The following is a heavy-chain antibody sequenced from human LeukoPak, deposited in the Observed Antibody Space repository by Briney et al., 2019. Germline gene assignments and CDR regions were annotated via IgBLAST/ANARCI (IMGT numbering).Heavy chain of an antibody. J-gene: IGHJ4*02. V-gene: IGHV3-23*01. D-gene: IGHD5-24*01. CDR2: INGYGDTT. Sequence: GGSLRLSCAASGFTFSSYAMAWVRQAPGKGLEWVSGINGYGDTTYYSDSMEGRFTISRDNSRNTLYLQMSSLRADDTAVYYCVQGGHGHIVHFDDWGQGTLVIVSS. CDR1: GFTFSSYA. CDR3: VQGGHGHIVHFDD.